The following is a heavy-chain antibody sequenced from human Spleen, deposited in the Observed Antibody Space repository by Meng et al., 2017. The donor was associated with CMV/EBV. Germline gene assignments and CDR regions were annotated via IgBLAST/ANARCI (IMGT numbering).Heavy chain of an antibody. CDR2: INHSGST. CDR1: GGSFSGYY. Sequence: AVYGGSFSGYYWSWIRQPPGKGLEWIGEINHSGSTNYNPSLKSRVTISVDTSKNQFSLKLSSVTAADTAVYYCARVGGIAARRAFDSWGQGTMVTVSS. CDR3: ARVGGIAARRAFDS. V-gene: IGHV4-34*01. J-gene: IGHJ3*02. D-gene: IGHD6-6*01.